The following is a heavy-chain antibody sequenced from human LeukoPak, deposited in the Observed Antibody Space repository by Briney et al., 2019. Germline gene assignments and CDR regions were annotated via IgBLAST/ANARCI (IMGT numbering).Heavy chain of an antibody. CDR3: ARDCSSTSCFNWFDP. Sequence: SVKVSCEASGGTFSSYAISWVRQAPGQGLEWMGGIIHIFGTANYAQKFQGRVTIPADESTSTAYMELSSLRSEDTAVYYCARDCSSTSCFNWFDPWGQGTLVTVSS. J-gene: IGHJ5*02. CDR1: GGTFSSYA. CDR2: IIHIFGTA. D-gene: IGHD2-2*01. V-gene: IGHV1-69*13.